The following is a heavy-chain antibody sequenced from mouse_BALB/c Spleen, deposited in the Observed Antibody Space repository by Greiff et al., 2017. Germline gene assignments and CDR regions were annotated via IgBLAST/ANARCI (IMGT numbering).Heavy chain of an antibody. CDR3: TGLRGYAMDY. V-gene: IGHV6-6*02. D-gene: IGHD2-4*01. CDR2: IRLKSDNYAT. J-gene: IGHJ4*01. CDR1: GFTFSSYW. Sequence: EVKLMESGGGLVQPGGSMKLSCVASGFTFSSYWMSWVRQSPEKGLEWVAEIRLKSDNYATHYAESVKGKFTISRDDSKSRLYLQMNSLRAEDTGIYYCTGLRGYAMDYWGQGTSVTVSS.